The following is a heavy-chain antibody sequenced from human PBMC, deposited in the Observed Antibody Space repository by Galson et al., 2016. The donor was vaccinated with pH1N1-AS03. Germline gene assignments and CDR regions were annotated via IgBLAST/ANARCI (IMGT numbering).Heavy chain of an antibody. CDR2: ISASGVTT. D-gene: IGHD5-24*01. Sequence: SLRLSCAASGFTFSSYAMTWVRQAPGKGLEWVSTISASGVTTDYADSVKGRFTISRDNSRDTVYLPIKSLRAEDPAPYYCAKARGRREGDRENHFDYWGQGTRVTVSS. CDR3: AKARGRREGDRENHFDY. J-gene: IGHJ4*02. CDR1: GFTFSSYA. V-gene: IGHV3-23*01.